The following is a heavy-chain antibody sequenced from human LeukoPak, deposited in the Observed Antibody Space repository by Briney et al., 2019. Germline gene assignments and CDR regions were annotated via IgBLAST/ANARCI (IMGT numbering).Heavy chain of an antibody. CDR2: ISYDGSNK. Sequence: PGGSLRLSCAASGFTFSSYSMNWVRQAPGKGLEWVAVISYDGSNKYYADSVKGRFTISRDNSKNTLYLQMNSLRAEDTAVYYCAKDLDYYDSSGFDYWGQGTLVTVSS. CDR1: GFTFSSYS. CDR3: AKDLDYYDSSGFDY. V-gene: IGHV3-30*18. D-gene: IGHD3-22*01. J-gene: IGHJ4*02.